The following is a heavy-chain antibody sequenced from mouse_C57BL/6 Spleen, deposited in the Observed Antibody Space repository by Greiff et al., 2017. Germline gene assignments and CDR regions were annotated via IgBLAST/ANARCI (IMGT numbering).Heavy chain of an antibody. D-gene: IGHD2-3*01. V-gene: IGHV5-6*02. J-gene: IGHJ2*01. CDR3: ARQEDDGYYGY. CDR1: GFTFSSYG. CDR2: SSSGGSYT. Sequence: DVKLVESGGDLVKPGGSLKLSCAASGFTFSSYGMSWVRQTPDKRLEWVATSSSGGSYTYYPDSVKGRFTISRDNAKNTLYLQMSSLKSEDTAMYYCARQEDDGYYGYWGQGTTLTVSS.